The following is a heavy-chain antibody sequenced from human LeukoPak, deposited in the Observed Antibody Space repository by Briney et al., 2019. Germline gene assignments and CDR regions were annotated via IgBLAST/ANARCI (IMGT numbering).Heavy chain of an antibody. D-gene: IGHD5-24*01. CDR2: ISSSGSTI. Sequence: PGGSLRLSCAASGFTFSDYYMSWIRQAPGKGLEWVSYISSSGSTIYYADSVKGRFIISRDNSKNTVYLQMNSLSAEDAAVYYCVKDDGWVQYANWGQGTLVTVSS. CDR1: GFTFSDYY. CDR3: VKDDGWVQYAN. V-gene: IGHV3-11*01. J-gene: IGHJ4*02.